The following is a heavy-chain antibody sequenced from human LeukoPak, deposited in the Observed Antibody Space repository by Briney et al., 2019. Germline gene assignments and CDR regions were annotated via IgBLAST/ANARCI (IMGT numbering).Heavy chain of an antibody. CDR3: ATSGYYGSGSYLYWYFDL. V-gene: IGHV1-24*01. D-gene: IGHD3-10*01. Sequence: ASVTVSCKVYGYTLTELSRHWVRQAPGKGLEWMGGFDPEDGETIYAQKFQGRVTMTEDTSTDTAYMELSSLRSEDTAVYYCATSGYYGSGSYLYWYFDLWGRGTLVTVSS. CDR2: FDPEDGET. J-gene: IGHJ2*01. CDR1: GYTLTELS.